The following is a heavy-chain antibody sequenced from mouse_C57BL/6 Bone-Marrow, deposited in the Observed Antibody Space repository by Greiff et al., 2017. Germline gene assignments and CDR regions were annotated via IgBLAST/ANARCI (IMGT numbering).Heavy chain of an antibody. CDR3: ARGDNWYYFDY. V-gene: IGHV1-18*01. CDR2: INPNNGGT. J-gene: IGHJ2*01. Sequence: VQLKESGPELVKPGASVKIPCKASGYTFTDYNMDWVKQSHGKSLEGIGDINPNNGGTIYNKKFQGKATLTVDKSSSTAYMELRSLTSEDTAVYYCARGDNWYYFDYWGQGTTLTVSS. CDR1: GYTFTDYN. D-gene: IGHD4-1*01.